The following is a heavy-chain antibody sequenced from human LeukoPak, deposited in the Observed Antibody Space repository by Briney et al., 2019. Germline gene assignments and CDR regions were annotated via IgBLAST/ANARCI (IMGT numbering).Heavy chain of an antibody. D-gene: IGHD6-13*01. Sequence: SETLSLTCTVSGGSISRYYWSWIRQPPGKGLEWIGYIYYSGSTNYNPSLKSRVTISVDTSKNQFSLKLSSVTAADTAVYYCARSIAAAARVSLGYWGQGTLVTVSS. CDR3: ARSIAAAARVSLGY. CDR2: IYYSGST. CDR1: GGSISRYY. V-gene: IGHV4-59*01. J-gene: IGHJ4*02.